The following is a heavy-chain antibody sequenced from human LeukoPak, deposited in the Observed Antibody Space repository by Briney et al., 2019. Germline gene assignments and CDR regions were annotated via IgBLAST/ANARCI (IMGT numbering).Heavy chain of an antibody. CDR3: ARESSGLYYYYYYMDV. V-gene: IGHV3-21*01. CDR2: ISSSSSYI. D-gene: IGHD2-8*02. CDR1: GFTFSSYS. J-gene: IGHJ6*03. Sequence: GGSLRLSCAASGFTFSSYSMNWVRQAPGKGLEWVSSISSSSSYIYYADSVKGRFTISRDNAKNSLYLQMNSLRPEDTAVYYCARESSGLYYYYYYMDVWGKGTTVTVSS.